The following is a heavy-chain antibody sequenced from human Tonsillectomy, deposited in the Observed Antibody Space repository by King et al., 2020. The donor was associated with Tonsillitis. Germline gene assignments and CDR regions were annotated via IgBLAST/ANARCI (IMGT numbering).Heavy chain of an antibody. CDR1: GGSISSSSYY. J-gene: IGHJ6*03. CDR2: IYYSGST. CDR3: ARHGDPYSSNWYAYFYYMDV. V-gene: IGHV4-39*01. D-gene: IGHD6-13*01. Sequence: QLQESGPGLVKPSETLSLTCTVSGGSISSSSYYWGWIRQPPGKGLEWIGSIYYSGSTYYNPSLKSRVTISVDTSKNQFSLKLSSVTAADTAVYYCARHGDPYSSNWYAYFYYMDVWGKGTSVTVSS.